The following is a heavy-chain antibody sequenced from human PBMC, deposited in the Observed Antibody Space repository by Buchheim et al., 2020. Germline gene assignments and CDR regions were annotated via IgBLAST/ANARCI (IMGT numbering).Heavy chain of an antibody. CDR3: ARCDGDYELYNWFDP. V-gene: IGHV4-31*03. CDR2: IFYSGNT. D-gene: IGHD4-17*01. Sequence: QVQLQESGPGLVNPSQTLSLTCTVSGGSISSGIYYWSWIRQHPEKGLEWIGYIFYSGNTYYNPSLKSRVTMSVDTSKNQFSLKLSSVTAADTAVYYCARCDGDYELYNWFDPWGQGTL. J-gene: IGHJ5*02. CDR1: GGSISSGIYY.